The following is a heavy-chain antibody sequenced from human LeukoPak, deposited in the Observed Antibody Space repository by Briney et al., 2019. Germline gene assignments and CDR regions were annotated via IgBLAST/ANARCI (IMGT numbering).Heavy chain of an antibody. CDR2: ISAYNGNT. CDR3: ARTRNMITFGGVIVNFPYLI. V-gene: IGHV1-18*01. CDR1: GYTFTSYG. D-gene: IGHD3-16*02. J-gene: IGHJ3*02. Sequence: GASVKVSCKASGYTFTSYGISWARQAPGQGLEWMGWISAYNGNTNYAQKLQGRVTMTTDTSTSTAYMELRSLRSDDTAVYYCARTRNMITFGGVIVNFPYLIWGQGTMVTVSS.